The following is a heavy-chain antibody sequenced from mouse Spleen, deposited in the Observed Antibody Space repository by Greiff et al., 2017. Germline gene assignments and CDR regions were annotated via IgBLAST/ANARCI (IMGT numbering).Heavy chain of an antibody. D-gene: IGHD6-5*01. CDR2: INPNNGGT. CDR3: ARLGLWGIYAMDY. V-gene: IGHV1-26*01. CDR1: GYTFTDYY. Sequence: VQLQQSGPELVKPGASVKISCKASGYTFTDYYMNWVKQSHGKSLEWIGDINPNNGGTSYNQKFKGKATLTVDKSSSTAYMELRSLTSEDSAVYYCARLGLWGIYAMDYWGQGTSVTVSS. J-gene: IGHJ4*01.